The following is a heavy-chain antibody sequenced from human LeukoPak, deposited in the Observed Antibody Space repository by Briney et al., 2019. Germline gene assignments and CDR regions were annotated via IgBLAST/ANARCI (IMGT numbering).Heavy chain of an antibody. CDR1: GFTFSNAC. CDR3: STGTWIQLWLADY. V-gene: IGHV3-15*01. CDR2: MNGKTVGGTT. Sequence: GGSLRLSCAASGFTFSNACMSWVRKAPGKGLEWFGRMNGKTVGGTTDYAAPVQGRFTISRADSKNTLFRQINSLKTEDTAVYYCSTGTWIQLWLADYWGQGTLVTVSS. D-gene: IGHD5-18*01. J-gene: IGHJ4*02.